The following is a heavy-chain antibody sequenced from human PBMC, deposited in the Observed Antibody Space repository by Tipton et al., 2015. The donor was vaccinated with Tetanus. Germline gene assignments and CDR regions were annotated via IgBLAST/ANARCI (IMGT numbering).Heavy chain of an antibody. CDR1: GGSIRSGGYY. D-gene: IGHD3-3*01. CDR3: ARGRSEVSVFGMISMGRGGLAA. CDR2: LYYTGNT. J-gene: IGHJ5*02. Sequence: TLSLTCTVSGGSIRSGGYYWSWLRQHPVQGLEWIGNLYYTGNTYYNPAHKSRLTISVDTSKNQFSLKLNSVTAADTAVYYCARGRSEVSVFGMISMGRGGLAAWGQGALVTVAS. V-gene: IGHV4-31*03.